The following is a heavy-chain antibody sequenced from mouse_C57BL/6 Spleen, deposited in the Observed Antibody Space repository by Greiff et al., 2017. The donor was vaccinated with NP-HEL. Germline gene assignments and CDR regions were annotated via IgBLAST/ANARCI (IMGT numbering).Heavy chain of an antibody. D-gene: IGHD4-1*01. CDR2: ISDGGSYT. Sequence: EVQLVESGGGLVKPGGSLKLSCAASGFTFSSYAMSWVRQTPEKRLEWVATISDGGSYTYYPDNVKGRFTISRDNAKNNLYLQMSHLKSEDTAMYYCARGLNWANFDYWGQGTTLTVSS. CDR1: GFTFSSYA. V-gene: IGHV5-4*01. CDR3: ARGLNWANFDY. J-gene: IGHJ2*01.